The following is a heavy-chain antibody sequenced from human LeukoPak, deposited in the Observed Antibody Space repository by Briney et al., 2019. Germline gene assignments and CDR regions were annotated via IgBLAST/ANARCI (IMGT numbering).Heavy chain of an antibody. CDR1: GGSISNYY. Sequence: SETLSLTCTVSGGSISNYYWSWIRQPPGKGLEWIWYIYNSGSTNYNPSLKSRVTISEDTSKNQFSLKLSSVTAADTAVYYCARLPYGDYDPYFDYWGQGTLVTVSS. J-gene: IGHJ4*02. V-gene: IGHV4-59*01. D-gene: IGHD4-17*01. CDR2: IYNSGST. CDR3: ARLPYGDYDPYFDY.